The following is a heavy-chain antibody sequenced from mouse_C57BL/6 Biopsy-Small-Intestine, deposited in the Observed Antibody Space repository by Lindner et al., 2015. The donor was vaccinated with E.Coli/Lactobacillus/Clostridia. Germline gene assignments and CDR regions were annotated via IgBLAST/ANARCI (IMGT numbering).Heavy chain of an antibody. Sequence: SVKVSCKASGGPFSSFAFSWVRQAPGQGLEWMGGIIPIFGTSTYAQKFQDRVTITADESTSTADMELSSLRSEDTALYYCASVLVGTNGGYYFDYWG. V-gene: IGHV1-81*01. CDR2: IIPIFGTS. CDR3: ASVLVGTNGGYYFDY. J-gene: IGHJ2*01. CDR1: GGPFSSFA. D-gene: IGHD2-1*01.